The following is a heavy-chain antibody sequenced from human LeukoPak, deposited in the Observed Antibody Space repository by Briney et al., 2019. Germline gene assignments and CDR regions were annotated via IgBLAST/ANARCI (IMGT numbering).Heavy chain of an antibody. Sequence: GESLKISCKGSGYSFTIYWIGWVRQMPGKGLEWMGIIYPGDSDTGYSPSFQGQVTISADKSISTAYLQWSSLKASDTAMYYCARAYFWSGYSDAYYFDNWGQGTLVTVSS. J-gene: IGHJ4*02. D-gene: IGHD3-3*01. CDR3: ARAYFWSGYSDAYYFDN. V-gene: IGHV5-51*01. CDR2: IYPGDSDT. CDR1: GYSFTIYW.